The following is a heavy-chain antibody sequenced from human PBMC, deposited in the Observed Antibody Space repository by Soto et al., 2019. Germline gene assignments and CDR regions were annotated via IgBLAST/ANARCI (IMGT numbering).Heavy chain of an antibody. CDR2: IYWNDDK. J-gene: IGHJ4*02. CDR3: AYRVGSRGSFDY. V-gene: IGHV2-5*01. D-gene: IGHD6-25*01. CDR1: GFSLRSSGMS. Sequence: FRPTLVNPTQTLTLTCRSPGFSLRSSGMSVGWIRQPPGKALEWLAFIYWNDDKRYSPSLQSRLTITKDNSKKEVVLTMTNMDPLDTGTYYCAYRVGSRGSFDYWGQGTLVTVSS.